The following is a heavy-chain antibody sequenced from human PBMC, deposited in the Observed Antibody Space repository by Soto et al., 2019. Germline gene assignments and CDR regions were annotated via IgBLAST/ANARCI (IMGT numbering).Heavy chain of an antibody. CDR2: ISASGGST. Sequence: PGGSLRLSCAASGFTFDSFAMTWVRQAPGKGLEWVSAISASGGSTFYADSVKGRFTISRDSSKNTLYLQMNSLRAEDTAVYYCARGAVMPDSWGQGTLVPVYS. V-gene: IGHV3-23*01. J-gene: IGHJ4*02. CDR3: ARGAVMPDS. D-gene: IGHD3-16*01. CDR1: GFTFDSFA.